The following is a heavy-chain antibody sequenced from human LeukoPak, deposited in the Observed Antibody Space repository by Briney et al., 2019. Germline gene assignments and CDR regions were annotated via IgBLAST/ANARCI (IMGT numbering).Heavy chain of an antibody. CDR1: GGSISIYY. V-gene: IGHV4-59*01. D-gene: IGHD2-2*02. Sequence: PSETLSLTCTVSGGSISIYYWSWIRQPPGKGLESIGYIYYSGSTNYNPSLKSRVTISVDTSKNQFSLKLSSVTAADTAVYYCARDSGGCSSTSCYNLGWFDPWGQGTLVTVSS. CDR3: ARDSGGCSSTSCYNLGWFDP. J-gene: IGHJ5*02. CDR2: IYYSGST.